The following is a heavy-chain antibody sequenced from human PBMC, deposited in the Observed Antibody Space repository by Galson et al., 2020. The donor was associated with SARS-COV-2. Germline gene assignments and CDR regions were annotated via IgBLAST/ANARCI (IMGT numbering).Heavy chain of an antibody. Sequence: GESLKISCVASGFTFDDYAMHWVRQVPGKGLEWVSFLTWDGGRTYYADSVKGRFTISRDNTKNSLYLHLSDLRPEDTAFYYCARDVDTSWSGLGYWGQGTLVTVSS. CDR1: GFTFDDYA. V-gene: IGHV3-43D*03. D-gene: IGHD2-2*01. CDR3: ARDVDTSWSGLGY. J-gene: IGHJ4*02. CDR2: LTWDGGRT.